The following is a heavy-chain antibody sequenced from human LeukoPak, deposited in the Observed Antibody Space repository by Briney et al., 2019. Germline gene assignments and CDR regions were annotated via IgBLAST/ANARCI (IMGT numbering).Heavy chain of an antibody. V-gene: IGHV4-39*01. Sequence: SETLSLTCSVSGASISSSAYVWGWIRQPPGKGLEWIGGLFYNGDTHHNPSLKTRVTISADTSKNQFSLKLTSVTAADTAVYYCARHWSDKWLQIYYFDYWGQGTLVTVSS. CDR1: GASISSSAYV. CDR3: ARHWSDKWLQIYYFDY. J-gene: IGHJ4*02. D-gene: IGHD5-18*01. CDR2: LFYNGDT.